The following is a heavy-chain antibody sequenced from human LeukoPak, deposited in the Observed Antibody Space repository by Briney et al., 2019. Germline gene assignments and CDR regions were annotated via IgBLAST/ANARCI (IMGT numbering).Heavy chain of an antibody. D-gene: IGHD6-19*01. Sequence: PSGTLSLTCTVSGGSLSSSSYYWGWPRHPPGKGLEWIGSIFYSGNTYYNPSLKRRVTISVDTSKKHFSLNLSSVTSADSAVYYCARWSSGGGLFDYWGQGTLVTVSS. V-gene: IGHV4-39*02. J-gene: IGHJ4*02. CDR2: IFYSGNT. CDR1: GGSLSSSSYY. CDR3: ARWSSGGGLFDY.